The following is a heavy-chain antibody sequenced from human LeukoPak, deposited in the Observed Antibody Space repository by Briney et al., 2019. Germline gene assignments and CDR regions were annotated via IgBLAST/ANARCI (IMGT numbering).Heavy chain of an antibody. CDR3: ARDHNYAFDY. J-gene: IGHJ4*02. CDR1: GFPFSEYS. V-gene: IGHV3-48*04. CDR2: IGIESGNT. D-gene: IGHD1-1*01. Sequence: GGSLRLSCAASGFPFSEYSMNWVRQAPGKGLEWISYIGIESGNTKYADSVKGRFTISGDSAKNSLYLQMNSLRVEDTAVYYCARDHNYAFDYWGQGTLVTVSP.